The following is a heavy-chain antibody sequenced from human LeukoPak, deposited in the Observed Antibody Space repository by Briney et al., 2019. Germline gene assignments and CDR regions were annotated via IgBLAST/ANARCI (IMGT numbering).Heavy chain of an antibody. D-gene: IGHD3-22*01. Sequence: PGGSLRLSCAASGFTFSSYWMHWVRQAPGKGLVWVSRINSDGSSTNYADSVKGRFTISRDNSKNTLYLQMNSLRAEDTAVYYCAKDGYYDSSAYYYVRYFDLWGRGTLVTVSS. CDR2: INSDGSST. J-gene: IGHJ2*01. CDR1: GFTFSSYW. CDR3: AKDGYYDSSAYYYVRYFDL. V-gene: IGHV3-74*01.